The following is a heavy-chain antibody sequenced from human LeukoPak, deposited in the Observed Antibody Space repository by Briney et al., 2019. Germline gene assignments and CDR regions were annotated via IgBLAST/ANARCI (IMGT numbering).Heavy chain of an antibody. D-gene: IGHD3-10*01. CDR3: AREMVRGVGYYYYYYMDV. Sequence: SETLSLTCTVSGGSISSSSYYWGWIRQPPGKGLEWIGSIYYSGSTYYNPSLKSRVTISVDTSKNQFSLKLSSVTAADTAVYYCAREMVRGVGYYYYYYMDVWGKGTTVTVSS. CDR1: GGSISSSSYY. CDR2: IYYSGST. V-gene: IGHV4-39*07. J-gene: IGHJ6*03.